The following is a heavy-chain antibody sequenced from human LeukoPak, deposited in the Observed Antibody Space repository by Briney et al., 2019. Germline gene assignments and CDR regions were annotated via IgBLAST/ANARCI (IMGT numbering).Heavy chain of an antibody. CDR3: AKDRHPAYYYDSSGPFDY. V-gene: IGHV3-30*18. D-gene: IGHD3-22*01. CDR1: GFTFSSYG. J-gene: IGHJ4*02. Sequence: GGSLRLSCAASGFTFSSYGMHWVRQAPGKGLEWVAVISYDGSNKYYADSVKGRFTISRDNSKNTLYLQMNSLRAEDTAVYYCAKDRHPAYYYDSSGPFDYWGQGTLVTVSS. CDR2: ISYDGSNK.